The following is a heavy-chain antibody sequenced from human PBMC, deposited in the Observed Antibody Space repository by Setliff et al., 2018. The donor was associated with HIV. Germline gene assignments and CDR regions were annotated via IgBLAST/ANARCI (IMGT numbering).Heavy chain of an antibody. D-gene: IGHD1-26*01. CDR2: IYYSGRT. V-gene: IGHV4-59*08. CDR1: GVPMRAYH. Sequence: PSETLSLTCTVSGVPMRAYHWSWVRQAPGKGLEWIGWIYYSGRTYYHPSLENRVTISIDMSTNHFYLRLPSVTAADTAIYYCVRQTQWDLGDDSFDIWGQGTMVTVSS. J-gene: IGHJ3*02. CDR3: VRQTQWDLGDDSFDI.